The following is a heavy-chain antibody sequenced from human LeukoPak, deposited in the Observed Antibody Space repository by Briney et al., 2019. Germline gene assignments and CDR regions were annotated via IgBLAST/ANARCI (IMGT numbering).Heavy chain of an antibody. CDR1: GFSFNSYG. CDR3: ARAKPKNMVRGLIMRRESRYYFDY. D-gene: IGHD3-10*01. Sequence: PGGSLRLSCAASGFSFNSYGMSWVRQAPGKGLEWISAITGSGGTTYYADSVEGRFTISRDNSKSTLYIQMNSLRAEDTAVYYCARAKPKNMVRGLIMRRESRYYFDYWGQGTLVTVSS. J-gene: IGHJ4*02. CDR2: ITGSGGTT. V-gene: IGHV3-23*01.